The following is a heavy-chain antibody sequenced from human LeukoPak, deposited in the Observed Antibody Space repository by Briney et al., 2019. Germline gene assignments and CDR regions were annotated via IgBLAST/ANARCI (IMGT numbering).Heavy chain of an antibody. V-gene: IGHV3-23*01. CDR3: AKRTSYHIDV. CDR2: ISDSGSTT. Sequence: QSGGSLRLSCAASGFTFSSYGMSWVRRAPGKGLEWVSSISDSGSTTYYPDSVKGRFSVSRDNSKNTFYLQMNSLRAEDTAVYYCAKRTSYHIDVWGKGTTVTVSS. CDR1: GFTFSSYG. J-gene: IGHJ6*03.